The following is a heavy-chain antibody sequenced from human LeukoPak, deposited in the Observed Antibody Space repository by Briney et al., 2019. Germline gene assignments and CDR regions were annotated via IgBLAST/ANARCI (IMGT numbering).Heavy chain of an antibody. CDR2: IRYDGSNK. Sequence: PGGSLRLSCAASGLTFSSYGMHWVRQAPGKGLEWVAFIRYDGSNKYYADSVKGRFTISRDNSKNTLYLQMNSLRAEDTAVYYCAKPLLSSGSMPSYWGQGTLVTVSS. CDR1: GLTFSSYG. J-gene: IGHJ4*02. D-gene: IGHD3-10*01. V-gene: IGHV3-30*02. CDR3: AKPLLSSGSMPSY.